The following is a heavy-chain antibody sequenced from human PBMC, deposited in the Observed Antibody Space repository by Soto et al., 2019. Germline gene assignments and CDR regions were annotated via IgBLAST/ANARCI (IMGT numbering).Heavy chain of an antibody. CDR3: ARGRKWLTYYYGVDV. J-gene: IGHJ6*02. Sequence: ASVKVSCKASGYTFTSYDINWVRQATGQGLEWMGWMNPNSGNTGYAQKFQGRVTMTRNTSISTAYMELSSLRSEDTAVYYCARGRKWLTYYYGVDVWGQGTTVTVSS. CDR2: MNPNSGNT. D-gene: IGHD6-19*01. CDR1: GYTFTSYD. V-gene: IGHV1-8*01.